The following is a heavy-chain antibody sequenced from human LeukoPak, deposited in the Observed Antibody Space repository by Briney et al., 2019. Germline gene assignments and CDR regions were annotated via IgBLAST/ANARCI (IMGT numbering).Heavy chain of an antibody. V-gene: IGHV3-7*01. CDR2: IKQDGSEK. D-gene: IGHD2-15*01. J-gene: IGHJ4*02. Sequence: PGGSLRLSCAASGFTFSSYWMSWVRQAPGKGLEWVANIKQDGSEKYYVDSVKGRFTISRDNAKNSLYLQMNSLRAGDTAVYYCARAPTRTVVVAEDDYWGQGTLVAVSS. CDR1: GFTFSSYW. CDR3: ARAPTRTVVVAEDDY.